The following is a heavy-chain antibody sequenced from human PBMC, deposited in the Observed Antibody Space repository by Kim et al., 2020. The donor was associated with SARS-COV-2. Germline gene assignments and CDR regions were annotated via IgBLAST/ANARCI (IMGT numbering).Heavy chain of an antibody. J-gene: IGHJ4*02. CDR1: GFSFSAYG. D-gene: IGHD1-20*01. Sequence: GGSLRLSCAASGFSFSAYGMNWVRQAPGKGLEWISHINSGGSGIHYADSVKGRFTISRDDVKKSVFLQMNSLRDEDTAVYYCTTDSEGIQEFDSWGQGTPVTVYS. CDR2: INSGGSGI. CDR3: TTDSEGIQEFDS. V-gene: IGHV3-48*02.